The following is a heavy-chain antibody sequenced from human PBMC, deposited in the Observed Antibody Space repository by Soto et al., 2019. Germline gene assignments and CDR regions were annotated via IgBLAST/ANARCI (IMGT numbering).Heavy chain of an antibody. J-gene: IGHJ4*02. V-gene: IGHV3-23*01. Sequence: EVQLLESGGGLVQPGGSLRLSCAASGFTFSTYAMSRVRQAPGKGLELVSAISGSGSNTYYADSVKGRFTISRDDSKSTLYLQMNSLRAEDTAVYYCARDPSHSYYTLFYYFDYWGQGTLVTVSS. CDR3: ARDPSHSYYTLFYYFDY. CDR1: GFTFSTYA. CDR2: ISGSGSNT. D-gene: IGHD1-26*01.